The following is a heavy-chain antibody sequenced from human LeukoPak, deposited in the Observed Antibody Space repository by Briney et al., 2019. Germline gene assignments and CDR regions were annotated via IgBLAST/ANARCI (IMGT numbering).Heavy chain of an antibody. CDR3: AKSHSSGWFFEY. D-gene: IGHD6-19*01. CDR1: GFTFSGYG. J-gene: IGHJ4*02. CDR2: VRYDSSNK. Sequence: GGSLRLSCAASGFTFSGYGMHWVRQAPGKGLEWVAFVRYDSSNKYYADSVKGRFTISRDNSKNTLFLQMSSLRAEDTAVYYCAKSHSSGWFFEYWGQGTLVTVSS. V-gene: IGHV3-30*02.